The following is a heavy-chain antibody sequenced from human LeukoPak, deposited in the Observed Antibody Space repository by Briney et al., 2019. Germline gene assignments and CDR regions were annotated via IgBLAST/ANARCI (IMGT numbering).Heavy chain of an antibody. V-gene: IGHV4-38-2*02. Sequence: SETLSLTCTVSGYSISSGYYWGWIRQPPGKGLEWIGSIYHSGSTYYNPSLKSRVTISVDTSKNQFSLKLSSVTAADTAVYYCASTYADYYYYMDVWGKGTTVTVSS. J-gene: IGHJ6*03. D-gene: IGHD3-16*01. CDR3: ASTYADYYYYMDV. CDR2: IYHSGST. CDR1: GYSISSGYY.